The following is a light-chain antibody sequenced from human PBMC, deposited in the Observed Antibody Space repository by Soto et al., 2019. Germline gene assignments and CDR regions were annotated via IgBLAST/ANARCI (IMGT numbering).Light chain of an antibody. CDR3: QHYNDYSRI. CDR2: MAS. CDR1: QSISSW. J-gene: IGKJ1*01. Sequence: DIQMTQSPSTLSASIGDRVTITCRASQSISSWLAWYQQKPGKAPKLLIYMASNLQSGVPSRFSGSGSGKAFTLTISSLQPDDFATYYCQHYNDYSRIFGQGTKVEIK. V-gene: IGKV1-5*03.